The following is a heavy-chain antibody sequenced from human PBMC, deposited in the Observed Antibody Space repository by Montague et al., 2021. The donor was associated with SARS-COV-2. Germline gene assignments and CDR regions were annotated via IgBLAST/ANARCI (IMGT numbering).Heavy chain of an antibody. CDR3: ARLENGSGWLRPDAFDI. D-gene: IGHD3-22*01. V-gene: IGHV4-39*01. CDR1: GGSISSSSCY. CDR2: IYYSGST. Sequence: SETLSLTCSVSGGSISSSSCYWGWIREPPGKGLEWIGSIYYSGSTYYNPSIKRRVTMYVDTSKNQFSLKLSSVTAADTAVYYCARLENGSGWLRPDAFDIWGQGTLVTVSS. J-gene: IGHJ3*02.